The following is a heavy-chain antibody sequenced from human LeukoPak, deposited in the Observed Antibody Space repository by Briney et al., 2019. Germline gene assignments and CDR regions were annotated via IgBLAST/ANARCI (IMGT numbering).Heavy chain of an antibody. CDR3: ARDPYSGNYGNDYYYYMDV. J-gene: IGHJ6*03. D-gene: IGHD1-26*01. CDR2: ITSSGTHI. CDR1: GFTFSSFN. Sequence: GGSLRLSCAASGFTFSSFNMNWVRQASGKAMEWVSSITSSGTHIFYADSVRGRFTISRDNAKNSLYLQMDSLGPDDTAVYYCARDPYSGNYGNDYYYYMDVWGKGTTVTISS. V-gene: IGHV3-21*01.